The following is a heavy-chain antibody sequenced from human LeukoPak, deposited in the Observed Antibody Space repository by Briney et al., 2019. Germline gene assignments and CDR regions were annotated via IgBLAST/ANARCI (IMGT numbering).Heavy chain of an antibody. CDR3: ARDDSSRKTHLNYYYYGMDV. CDR2: ISYDGSNK. V-gene: IGHV3-30*03. D-gene: IGHD1-14*01. J-gene: IGHJ6*02. CDR1: GFTLSSYG. Sequence: PGRSLRLSCAASGFTLSSYGMHWVRQAPGKGLEWVAVISYDGSNKYYADSVKGRFTISRDNSKNTLYLQMNSLRAEDTAVYYCARDDSSRKTHLNYYYYGMDVWGQGTTVTVSS.